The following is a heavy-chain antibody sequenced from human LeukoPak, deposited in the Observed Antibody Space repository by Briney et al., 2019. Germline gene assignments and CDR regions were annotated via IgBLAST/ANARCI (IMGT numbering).Heavy chain of an antibody. Sequence: QPGGSLRLSCAASGFTFSSYEMNWVRQAPGKGLEWVSYISSSGSTIYYADSVKGRFTISRDNAKNSLYLQMNSLRAEDTAVYYCAKDQGTYCSTTSCYAPDAFDIWGQGTMVTVSS. CDR1: GFTFSSYE. V-gene: IGHV3-48*03. D-gene: IGHD2-2*01. CDR3: AKDQGTYCSTTSCYAPDAFDI. J-gene: IGHJ3*02. CDR2: ISSSGSTI.